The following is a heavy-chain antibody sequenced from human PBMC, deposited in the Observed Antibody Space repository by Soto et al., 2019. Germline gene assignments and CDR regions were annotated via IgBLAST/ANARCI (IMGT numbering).Heavy chain of an antibody. V-gene: IGHV1-8*01. J-gene: IGHJ4*02. CDR2: MNPNTGNS. Sequence: ASVKVSCKASGYTFTSYDIYWVRQATGQGVEWMGWMNPNTGNSGYAQKFQGRVTMTSGTSISTAHMELSSLRSEDTAVYYCARRAETNGWNGFGADKYYFDFWGQGTLVTVSS. D-gene: IGHD1-1*01. CDR3: ARRAETNGWNGFGADKYYFDF. CDR1: GYTFTSYD.